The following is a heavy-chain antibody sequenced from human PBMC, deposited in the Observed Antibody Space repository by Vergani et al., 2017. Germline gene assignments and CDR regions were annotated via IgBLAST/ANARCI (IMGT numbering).Heavy chain of an antibody. J-gene: IGHJ3*01. Sequence: EVQLVESGGVVVQPGGSLRLSCAASGFTFDDYTMHWVRQAPGKGLEWVSLISWDGGSTYYADSVKGRFTSSRDNSKNTLYLQMTDLRAEDTATYYCAKVCGSTSCPYGGGAFDVWGHGTMVTVSS. CDR1: GFTFDDYT. CDR3: AKVCGSTSCPYGGGAFDV. V-gene: IGHV3-43*01. D-gene: IGHD2-2*01. CDR2: ISWDGGST.